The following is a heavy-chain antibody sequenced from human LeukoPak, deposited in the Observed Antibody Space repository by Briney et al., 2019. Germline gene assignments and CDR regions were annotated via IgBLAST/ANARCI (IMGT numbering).Heavy chain of an antibody. Sequence: GESLKISCKGSGYSFTSYWISWVRQMPGKGLEWMGRIDPSDSYTNYSPSFQGHVTISAGKSISTAYLQWSSLKASDTAMYYCARHEFQGDYYDSSGYLNFDYWGQGTLVTVSS. V-gene: IGHV5-10-1*01. D-gene: IGHD3-22*01. CDR3: ARHEFQGDYYDSSGYLNFDY. CDR1: GYSFTSYW. CDR2: IDPSDSYT. J-gene: IGHJ4*02.